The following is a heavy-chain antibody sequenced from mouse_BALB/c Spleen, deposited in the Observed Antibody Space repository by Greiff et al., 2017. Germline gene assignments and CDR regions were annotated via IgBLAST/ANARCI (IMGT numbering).Heavy chain of an antibody. CDR1: GYTFTDYE. Sequence: QVQLQQSGAELVRPGASVTLSCKASGYTFTDYEMPWVKQTPVHGLEWIGAIDPETGGTAYNQKYKGKATLTADKSSSTAYMERRSLTSEDSAVYYCARGDYGNRFAYWGQGTLVTVSA. CDR2: IDPETGGT. CDR3: ARGDYGNRFAY. V-gene: IGHV1-15*01. D-gene: IGHD2-1*01. J-gene: IGHJ3*01.